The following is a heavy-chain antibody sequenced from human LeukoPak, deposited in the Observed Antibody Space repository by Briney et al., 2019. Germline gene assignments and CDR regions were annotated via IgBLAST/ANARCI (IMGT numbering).Heavy chain of an antibody. CDR2: IYTSGST. CDR1: GGSISSYY. Sequence: PSXXLXLTCTVSGGSISSYYWSWVRQPAGKGLEWIGRIYTSGSTNYNPSLKSRVTMSVDTSKNQFSLKLSSVTAADTAVYYCARDDYYDSSGYYRGYFDYRGQGTLVTVSS. D-gene: IGHD3-22*01. V-gene: IGHV4-4*07. CDR3: ARDDYYDSSGYYRGYFDY. J-gene: IGHJ4*02.